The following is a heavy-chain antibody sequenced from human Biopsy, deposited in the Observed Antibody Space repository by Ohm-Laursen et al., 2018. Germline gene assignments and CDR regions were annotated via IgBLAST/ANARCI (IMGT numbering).Heavy chain of an antibody. Sequence: SDTLSLTCSVSGGLNSNYYWSWVRQSAGKGLEWIGRLYTSGDTNYNPSPKSRVSVSEDTSRRQFSLRLTSVTAADTAVYYCATGPKRLTGTSYFESWGRGILVTVSS. CDR2: LYTSGDT. V-gene: IGHV4-4*07. CDR1: GGLNSNYY. J-gene: IGHJ4*02. D-gene: IGHD1-7*01. CDR3: ATGPKRLTGTSYFES.